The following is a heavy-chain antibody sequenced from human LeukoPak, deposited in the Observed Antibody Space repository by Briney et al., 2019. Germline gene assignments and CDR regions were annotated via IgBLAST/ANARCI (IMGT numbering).Heavy chain of an antibody. Sequence: GGSLRLSCAASGFTFSSYGMHWVRQAPGKGLEWVANIKQDGSEKYYVDSVKGRFTISRDNAKNSLYLQMNSLRAEDTAVYYCARDGTYYDFWRALGMDVWGQGTTVTVSS. CDR3: ARDGTYYDFWRALGMDV. V-gene: IGHV3-7*01. CDR2: IKQDGSEK. CDR1: GFTFSSYG. D-gene: IGHD3-3*01. J-gene: IGHJ6*02.